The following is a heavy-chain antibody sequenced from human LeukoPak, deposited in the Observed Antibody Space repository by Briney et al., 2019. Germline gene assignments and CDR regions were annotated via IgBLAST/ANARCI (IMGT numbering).Heavy chain of an antibody. D-gene: IGHD3-22*01. J-gene: IGHJ4*02. CDR3: ARGSDYYDSSAGIDY. CDR2: INPKSGGT. V-gene: IGHV1-2*06. Sequence: ASVKVSCKASGYTFTGYYMHWVRQAPGQGLEWMGRINPKSGGTNYAQKFQGRVTMTRDTSISTAYMELSRLRSDDTAVYYCARGSDYYDSSAGIDYWGQGTLVTVSS. CDR1: GYTFTGYY.